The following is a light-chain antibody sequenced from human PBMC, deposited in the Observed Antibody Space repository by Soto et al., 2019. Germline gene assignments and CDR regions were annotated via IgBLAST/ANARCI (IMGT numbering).Light chain of an antibody. CDR2: DAS. CDR1: QSISSW. Sequence: DIQMTQSPSTLSASVGDRVTITCRASQSISSWLAWYQQTPGKAPKLLIYDASSLESGVPSRFSGSGSGTEFTLTISGLQPDDFATYYCQQYNSYSRTFGQGAKGDIK. V-gene: IGKV1-5*01. CDR3: QQYNSYSRT. J-gene: IGKJ1*01.